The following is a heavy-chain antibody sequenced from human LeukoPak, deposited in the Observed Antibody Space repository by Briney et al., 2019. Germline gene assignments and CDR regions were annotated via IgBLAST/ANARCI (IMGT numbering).Heavy chain of an antibody. CDR1: GGSISSYY. J-gene: IGHJ5*02. Sequence: PSETLSLTCTVSGGSISSYYWSWIRQPPGKGLEWIGYIYYNGSTNYNPSYKSRVTISVDTSKNHFSLKLSSVTAADTAVYYCARDVAPAAMADNWFDPWGQGTLVTVSS. CDR3: ARDVAPAAMADNWFDP. V-gene: IGHV4-59*01. D-gene: IGHD2-2*01. CDR2: IYYNGST.